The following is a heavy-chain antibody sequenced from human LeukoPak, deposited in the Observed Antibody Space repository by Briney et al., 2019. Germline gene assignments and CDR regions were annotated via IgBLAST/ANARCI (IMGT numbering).Heavy chain of an antibody. CDR1: GYTFTTYA. D-gene: IGHD6-19*01. CDR3: ARVIWGEAVAGISDDAFDI. Sequence: GASVKVSCKASGYTFTTYAIHWVRQAPGQRLEWMGWINAGNGNTRYSQKFQGRVTITRDTSASTAYMELSSLRSEDTAVYYCARVIWGEAVAGISDDAFDIWGQGTMVTVSS. CDR2: INAGNGNT. V-gene: IGHV1-3*01. J-gene: IGHJ3*02.